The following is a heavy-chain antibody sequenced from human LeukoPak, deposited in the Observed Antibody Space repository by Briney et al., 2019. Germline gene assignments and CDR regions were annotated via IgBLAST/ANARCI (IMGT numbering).Heavy chain of an antibody. V-gene: IGHV4-39*01. D-gene: IGHD5-12*01. Sequence: PSETLSLTCTVSGGSIRSSSHYWGWIRQPPGKGLEWIGNFYYSGSTYYNPSLKSRVSISVDTSKNQFSLILSSVTAADTAVYYCARHIYGGYVNDYWGQGTLVTVSS. CDR1: GGSIRSSSHY. CDR3: ARHIYGGYVNDY. CDR2: FYYSGST. J-gene: IGHJ4*02.